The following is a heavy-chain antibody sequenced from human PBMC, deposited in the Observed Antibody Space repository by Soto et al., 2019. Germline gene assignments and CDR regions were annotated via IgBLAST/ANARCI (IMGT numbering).Heavy chain of an antibody. J-gene: IGHJ4*02. Sequence: EVQLVESGGGLVEPGGSIRLSCVASGFTFTKAYMTWVRQAPGRGLEWVGRIKGSHAGGTTDYATSVKGRFTISRDDSKYTLYLQMNSLKTEDTSVDYCATEGGYPGSNFYGAYWGQGTLLTVSS. CDR2: IKGSHAGGTT. CDR1: GFTFTKAY. V-gene: IGHV3-15*01. D-gene: IGHD1-26*01. CDR3: ATEGGYPGSNFYGAY.